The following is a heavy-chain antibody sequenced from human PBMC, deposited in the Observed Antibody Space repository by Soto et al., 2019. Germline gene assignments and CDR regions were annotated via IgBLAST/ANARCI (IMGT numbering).Heavy chain of an antibody. CDR2: INPNSGGT. CDR1: GYTFTGYY. V-gene: IGHV1-2*04. Sequence: QVQLVQSGAEVKKPGASVKVSCKASGYTFTGYYMHWVRQAPGQGLEWMVWINPNSGGTNYAQKFQGWVTMTRDTSISKAYMELSRLRSDDTAVYDCARGDVLRFLEWPPRCYYYGMDVWGQGTTVTVSS. D-gene: IGHD3-3*01. CDR3: ARGDVLRFLEWPPRCYYYGMDV. J-gene: IGHJ6*02.